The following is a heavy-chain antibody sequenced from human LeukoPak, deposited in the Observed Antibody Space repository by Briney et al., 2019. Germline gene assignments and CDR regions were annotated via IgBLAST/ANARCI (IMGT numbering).Heavy chain of an antibody. CDR1: GFKFSNYN. CDR2: ITSTGSTI. D-gene: IGHD3-10*01. Sequence: GGSLRLSCSASGFKFSNYNMNWVRQTPGKGLQWVAYITSTGSTIAYADSVKGRFTISRDNAKNSLYLQMNSLRAEDTAVYYCARDPMVRGVRVNWFDPWGQGTLVTVSS. V-gene: IGHV3-48*04. CDR3: ARDPMVRGVRVNWFDP. J-gene: IGHJ5*02.